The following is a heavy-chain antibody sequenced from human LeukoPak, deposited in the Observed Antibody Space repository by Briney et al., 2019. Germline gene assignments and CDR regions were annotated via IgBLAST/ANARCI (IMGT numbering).Heavy chain of an antibody. CDR2: IHASGST. CDR1: NGSISSYY. CDR3: ARGDRAVAGAWGWFDP. D-gene: IGHD6-19*01. V-gene: IGHV4-4*07. Sequence: SETLSLTCTVSNGSISSYYWSWIRQLAGKGLEWIGRIHASGSTNFNPSLKSRVTMSVDTPKNQFSRKLSSVTAADTGIYFCARGDRAVAGAWGWFDPWGQGTLVTVSS. J-gene: IGHJ5*02.